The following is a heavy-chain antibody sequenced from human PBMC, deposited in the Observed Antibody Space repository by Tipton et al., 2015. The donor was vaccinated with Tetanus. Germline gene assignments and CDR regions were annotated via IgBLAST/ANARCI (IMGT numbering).Heavy chain of an antibody. CDR3: ARDPAVLRFLEWLPDWYFAL. D-gene: IGHD3-3*01. Sequence: TLSLTCTVSGGSISSGGYYWTWIRQHPGKGLEWNGNIYHRGSTYYNPSLKSRVTISVDTSKNQFSLKLSSVTAADTAVYYCARDPAVLRFLEWLPDWYFALWGRGTLVTVSS. CDR1: GGSISSGGYY. J-gene: IGHJ2*01. V-gene: IGHV4-31*03. CDR2: IYHRGST.